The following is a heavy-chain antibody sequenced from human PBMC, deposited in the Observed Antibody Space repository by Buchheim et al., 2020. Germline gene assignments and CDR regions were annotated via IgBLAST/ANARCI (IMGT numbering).Heavy chain of an antibody. CDR2: ISYNGTNK. V-gene: IGHV3-30*18. Sequence: QVQLVESGGGVVQPGGSLRLSCAASGFVFRTYGMHWVRQAPGQGLEWVAVISYNGTNKYYADSVKGRFTISRDNSKNTLYLQMNSLRAEDTAVYYCAKTPRIKIFGVVDYWGRGTL. CDR3: AKTPRIKIFGVVDY. CDR1: GFVFRTYG. J-gene: IGHJ4*02. D-gene: IGHD3-3*01.